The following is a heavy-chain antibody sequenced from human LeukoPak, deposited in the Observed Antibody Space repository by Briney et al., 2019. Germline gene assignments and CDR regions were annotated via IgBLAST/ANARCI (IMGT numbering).Heavy chain of an antibody. J-gene: IGHJ4*02. Sequence: GGSLRLSCAASGFTFDDYGMRWVRHAPGKGLEWVSGISWNGGSTGYADSVKGRFTISRDNSKNTLYLQMHRLRAEDTAIYYCANKYGSGSYYIGWGQGTLVTVSS. CDR1: GFTFDDYG. CDR3: ANKYGSGSYYIG. D-gene: IGHD3-10*01. V-gene: IGHV3-20*04. CDR2: ISWNGGST.